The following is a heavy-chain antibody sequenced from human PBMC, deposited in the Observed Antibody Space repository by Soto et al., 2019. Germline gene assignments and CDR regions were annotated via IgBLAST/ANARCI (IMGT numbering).Heavy chain of an antibody. D-gene: IGHD4-17*01. CDR3: ARARLRAVYAFDF. CDR1: GVSITSVAYY. V-gene: IGHV4-31*03. CDR2: IYYNGNT. J-gene: IGHJ3*01. Sequence: QVQLQESGPGLVKPSQTLSLTCNLSGVSITSVAYYWTWVRQHPGKGLEWIGYIYYNGNTYFIPSLKSRLTISIDTSKNQFSLKLSSVTAADTAMYYCARARLRAVYAFDFWGQGTMVTVSS.